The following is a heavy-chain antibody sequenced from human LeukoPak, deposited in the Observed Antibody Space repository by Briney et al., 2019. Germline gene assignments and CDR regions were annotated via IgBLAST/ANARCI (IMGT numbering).Heavy chain of an antibody. J-gene: IGHJ4*02. D-gene: IGHD3-22*01. Sequence: QPGRSLRLSCAASGFTFSSYGMHWVRQAPGKGLEWVAVISYDGSNKYYADSVKGRFTISRDNSKNTLYLQMNSLRAEDTAVYYCAKDSRVIVVVNQFDYWGQGTLVTVSS. CDR3: AKDSRVIVVVNQFDY. CDR1: GFTFSSYG. CDR2: ISYDGSNK. V-gene: IGHV3-30*18.